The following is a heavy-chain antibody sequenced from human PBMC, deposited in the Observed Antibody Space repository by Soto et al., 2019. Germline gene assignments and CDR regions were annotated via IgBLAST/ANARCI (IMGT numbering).Heavy chain of an antibody. D-gene: IGHD3-22*01. J-gene: IGHJ5*02. CDR2: ISAYNGNT. CDR1: GYTFTSYG. Sequence: ASVKVSCKASGYTFTSYGISWVRQAPGQGLEWMGWISAYNGNTNYAQKLQGRVTMTTDTSTSTAYMELRSLRSDDTAVYYCARAGDYDSSGAGHGGTQLVRVRSPIENWFDPWGQGTLVTVSS. V-gene: IGHV1-18*01. CDR3: ARAGDYDSSGAGHGGTQLVRVRSPIENWFDP.